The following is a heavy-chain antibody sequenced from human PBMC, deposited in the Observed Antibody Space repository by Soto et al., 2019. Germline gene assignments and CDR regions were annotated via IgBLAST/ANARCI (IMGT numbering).Heavy chain of an antibody. CDR3: ARGTLAGTYYYDSSGYLSY. J-gene: IGHJ4*02. CDR1: GFTFSSYG. D-gene: IGHD3-22*01. V-gene: IGHV3-33*01. CDR2: IWFDGSNK. Sequence: QVQLVESGGGVVQPGRSLRLSCAASGFTFSSYGMHWVRQAPGKGLEWVALIWFDGSNKYYADSVKGRFTLSRDNSKNTLYLQMNSLRDEDTAVYYCARGTLAGTYYYDSSGYLSYWGQGTLVTVSS.